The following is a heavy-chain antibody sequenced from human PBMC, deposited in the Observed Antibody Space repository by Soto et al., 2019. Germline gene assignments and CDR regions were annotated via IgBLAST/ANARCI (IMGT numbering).Heavy chain of an antibody. CDR1: GFSISDYE. V-gene: IGHV3-48*03. CDR3: ARDPDYYDSSGYFDY. Sequence: PGGSLRLSCAASGFSISDYEMNWVRQAPGKGLEWVSYISGSGSTVYYADSVKGRFTISRDNSKNTLYLQMNSLRAEDTAVYYCARDPDYYDSSGYFDYWGQGTLVTVSS. J-gene: IGHJ4*02. D-gene: IGHD3-22*01. CDR2: ISGSGSTV.